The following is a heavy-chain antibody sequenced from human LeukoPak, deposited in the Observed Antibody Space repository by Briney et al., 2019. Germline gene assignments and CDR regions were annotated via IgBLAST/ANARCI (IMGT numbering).Heavy chain of an antibody. V-gene: IGHV3-7*01. Sequence: PGGSLRLSCAASGFSFTTYWMGWVRQAPGKGLEWVAYIKQDGTERYYVDSVMGRFTISRDNAKNSLYLQMNSLRVEDTAMYYCAKLAKYFYGSETYYFFEHWGQGTPVTASS. CDR1: GFSFTTYW. CDR2: IKQDGTER. D-gene: IGHD3-10*01. CDR3: AKLAKYFYGSETYYFFEH. J-gene: IGHJ4*02.